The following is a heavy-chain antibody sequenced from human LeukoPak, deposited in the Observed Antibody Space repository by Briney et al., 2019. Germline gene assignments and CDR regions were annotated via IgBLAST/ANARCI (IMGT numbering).Heavy chain of an antibody. CDR2: IYYSGST. V-gene: IGHV4-59*01. Sequence: SETLSLTCTVSGGSIIGYCWSWIRQSPGKGLEWIGYIYYSGSTNYNPSLKSRVTISVDTSKNQFSLKLSSVTAADTAIYYCARISGYLTYWGQGTLVTVSS. CDR1: GGSIIGYC. D-gene: IGHD3-22*01. J-gene: IGHJ4*02. CDR3: ARISGYLTY.